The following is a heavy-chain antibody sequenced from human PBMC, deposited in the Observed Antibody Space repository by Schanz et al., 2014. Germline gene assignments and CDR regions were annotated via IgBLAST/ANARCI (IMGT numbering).Heavy chain of an antibody. D-gene: IGHD6-25*01. CDR3: AREPLSGYNWFDP. Sequence: QVQLQESGPGLVKPSQTLSLTCIVSGGSISSGTYYWSWLRQPAGKGLEWIGRIYTSGSTNYNPSRKSRAAKSLAPPKNHFSLRQTSVTAADTAVYYCAREPLSGYNWFDPWGQGSLVAVSS. CDR2: IYTSGST. V-gene: IGHV4-61*02. J-gene: IGHJ5*02. CDR1: GGSISSGTYY.